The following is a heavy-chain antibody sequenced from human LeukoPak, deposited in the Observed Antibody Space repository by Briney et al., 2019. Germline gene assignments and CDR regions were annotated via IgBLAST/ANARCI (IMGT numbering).Heavy chain of an antibody. CDR1: GGSISSSNW. D-gene: IGHD2-15*01. Sequence: SGTLSLTCAVSGGSISSSNWWSWVRQPPGKGLEWIGEIYHSGSTNYNPSLKSRVTISVDKSKNQFSLKLTSVTAADTAVYYCAGGDGGFCSGGSCYSMNWFDPWGQGTLVTVSS. CDR3: AGGDGGFCSGGSCYSMNWFDP. J-gene: IGHJ5*02. V-gene: IGHV4-4*02. CDR2: IYHSGST.